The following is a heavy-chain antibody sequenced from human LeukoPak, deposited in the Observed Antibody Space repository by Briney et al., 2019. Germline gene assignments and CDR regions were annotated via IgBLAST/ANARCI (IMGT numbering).Heavy chain of an antibody. J-gene: IGHJ4*02. CDR3: AYRNNFEY. CDR1: GFSFSGHW. CDR2: IKADGSEK. D-gene: IGHD1-26*01. Sequence: GKSLRLSCAASGFSFSGHWMNWVRQPPGKGLEWVANIKADGSEKYYVDSVKGRFTISRDDAKRTVDLQMDNLRAEDTAIYYCAYRNNFEYWGQGALVTVSS. V-gene: IGHV3-7*05.